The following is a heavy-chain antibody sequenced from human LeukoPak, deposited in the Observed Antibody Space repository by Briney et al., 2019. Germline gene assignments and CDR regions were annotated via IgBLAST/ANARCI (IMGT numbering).Heavy chain of an antibody. Sequence: SETLSLTCTVSGGSISSGGYSWSWIRQPPGKGLEWIGYIYHSGSTYYNPSLKSRVTISVDRSKNQFSLKLSSVTAADTAVYYCARGGPHEYDNSGIDYWGQGTLVTVSS. J-gene: IGHJ4*02. CDR2: IYHSGST. D-gene: IGHD3-22*01. CDR1: GGSISSGGYS. CDR3: ARGGPHEYDNSGIDY. V-gene: IGHV4-30-2*01.